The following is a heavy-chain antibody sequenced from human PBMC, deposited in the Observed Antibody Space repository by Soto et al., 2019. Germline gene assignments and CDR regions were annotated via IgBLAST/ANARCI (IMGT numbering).Heavy chain of an antibody. Sequence: GGSLRLSCAASGFTFSNYAMGWVRQAPGKGLEWVSDIIDSGGSTYYADSVKGRFTISRDNSKSTLYLQMNSLRAEDTALYYCAKGRSYYYYGVDVWGQGTTVTVSS. J-gene: IGHJ6*02. CDR3: AKGRSYYYYGVDV. V-gene: IGHV3-23*01. CDR2: IIDSGGST. CDR1: GFTFSNYA.